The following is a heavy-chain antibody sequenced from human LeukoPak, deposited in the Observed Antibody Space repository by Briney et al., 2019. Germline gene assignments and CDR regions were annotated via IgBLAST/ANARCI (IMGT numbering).Heavy chain of an antibody. CDR3: ARLGFGAAAGPDY. CDR1: GGPFSGYY. J-gene: IGHJ4*02. Sequence: SETLSLTCAIYGGPFSGYYWSWIRQPSKKGLEWIGEINHSGSTSYNPSLKSRVTISGDASKNQFSLKLSSVTAADTAVYYCARLGFGAAAGPDYWGQGTLVTVSS. V-gene: IGHV4-34*01. D-gene: IGHD6-13*01. CDR2: INHSGST.